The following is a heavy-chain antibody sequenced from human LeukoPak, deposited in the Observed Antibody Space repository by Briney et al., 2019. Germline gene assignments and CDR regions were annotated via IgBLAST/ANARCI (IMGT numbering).Heavy chain of an antibody. CDR3: ATGTTPGVF. V-gene: IGHV4-34*08. CDR2: INHSGST. CDR1: GFTFSSHA. J-gene: IGHJ4*02. D-gene: IGHD1-1*01. Sequence: GSLRLSCAASGFTFSSHAMSWIRQPPGKGLEWIGEINHSGSTNYSPSLKSRVTTSIDTSKNQFTLKLSSVTATDTAVYYCATGTTPGVFWGQGTLVTVSS.